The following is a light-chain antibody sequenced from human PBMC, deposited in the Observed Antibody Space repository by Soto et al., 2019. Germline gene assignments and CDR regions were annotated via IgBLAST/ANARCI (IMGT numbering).Light chain of an antibody. CDR2: HAS. J-gene: IGKJ1*01. CDR3: QQYNSYS. CDR1: QTISRW. V-gene: IGKV1-5*02. Sequence: EIQLSQTPSTLSASVGDEVTIICRASQTISRWLACYQQKPGRAPKLLIYHASNLQSGVPSRFSGSGSGTEFTLTISSLQPDDFATYYCQQYNSYSFGQGTKVDIK.